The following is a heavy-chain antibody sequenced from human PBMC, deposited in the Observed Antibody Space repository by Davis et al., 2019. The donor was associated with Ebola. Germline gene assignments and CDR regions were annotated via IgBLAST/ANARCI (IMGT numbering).Heavy chain of an antibody. J-gene: IGHJ5*02. D-gene: IGHD2-2*01. Sequence: SETLSLTCTVSGGSISSYYWSWIRQPPGKGLEWIGEINHSGSTNYNPSLKSRVTISVDTSKNQFSLKLSSVTAADTAVYYCARAAGLYCSSTSCYDWFDPWGQGTKVTVSS. CDR1: GGSISSYY. V-gene: IGHV4-34*01. CDR2: INHSGST. CDR3: ARAAGLYCSSTSCYDWFDP.